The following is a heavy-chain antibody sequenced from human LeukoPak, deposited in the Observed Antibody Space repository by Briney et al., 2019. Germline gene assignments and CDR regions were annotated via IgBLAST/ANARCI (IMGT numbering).Heavy chain of an antibody. Sequence: GGSLRLSCAASGFTFSSYSMNWVRQAPGKGLEWVSSISSSNSYIYYADSVKGRFTISRDNAKNSLYLQMNSLRAEDTAVYYCARGQAAADDYWGQGTLVTVSS. D-gene: IGHD6-13*01. CDR3: ARGQAAADDY. CDR2: ISSSNSYI. J-gene: IGHJ4*02. CDR1: GFTFSSYS. V-gene: IGHV3-21*01.